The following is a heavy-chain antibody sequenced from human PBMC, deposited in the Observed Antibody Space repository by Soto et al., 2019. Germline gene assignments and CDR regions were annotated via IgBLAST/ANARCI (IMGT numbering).Heavy chain of an antibody. J-gene: IGHJ6*03. CDR1: GYTFTSYY. CDR3: ASRDIGARPSTNYYYYYMDV. D-gene: IGHD2-15*01. Sequence: ASVKVSCKASGYTFTSYYMHWVRQAPGQGLEWMGIINPSGGSTSYAQKFQGRVTMTRDTSTSTVYMELSSLRSEDTAVYYFASRDIGARPSTNYYYYYMDVWGKGTTVTVSS. V-gene: IGHV1-46*03. CDR2: INPSGGST.